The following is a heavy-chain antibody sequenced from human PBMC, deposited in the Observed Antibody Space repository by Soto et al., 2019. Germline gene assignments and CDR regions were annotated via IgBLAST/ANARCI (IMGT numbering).Heavy chain of an antibody. CDR1: GGSISSYX. CDR3: ARMHYDFWSGYYPYYYYMDV. J-gene: IGHJ6*03. D-gene: IGHD3-3*01. Sequence: XETLSLTCXVSGGSISSYXXXXXXQXPGKGLEWIGXIXXSGSTNHHPSLKSRVPISVDTSKNQFSLKLSSVTAADTAVYYCARMHYDFWSGYYPYYYYMDVWGKGTTVTVSS. V-gene: IGHV4-59*01. CDR2: IXXSGST.